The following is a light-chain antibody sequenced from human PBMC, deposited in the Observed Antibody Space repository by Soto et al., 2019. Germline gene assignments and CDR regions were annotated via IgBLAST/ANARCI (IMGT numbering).Light chain of an antibody. CDR3: HQYDTDST. J-gene: IGKJ1*01. CDR1: QTIRQW. V-gene: IGKV1-5*01. CDR2: DAS. Sequence: DIQMTQSPSTVSASVGDTVIITCRASQTIRQWLAWYQQRPGKAPNLLIYDASSLESGVPSRFSGSGSGTEFTLTITSLQPDDFATYYCHQYDTDSTFGPVTKVEIK.